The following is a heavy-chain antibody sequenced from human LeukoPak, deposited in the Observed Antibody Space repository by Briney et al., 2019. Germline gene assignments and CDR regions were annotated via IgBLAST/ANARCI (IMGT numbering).Heavy chain of an antibody. CDR3: ARDRLTKYSSSPTASSGMDV. D-gene: IGHD6-13*01. V-gene: IGHV4-39*07. J-gene: IGHJ6*02. Sequence: PSETLSLTCTVSGGSISSSSSLWGSIRQPPGKGLEWIWSFYYSGSTFYNPSLKSRVTISVDTSKNQFSLRLSSVTAADTAVYYCARDRLTKYSSSPTASSGMDVWGQGTTVTVSS. CDR2: FYYSGST. CDR1: GGSISSSSSL.